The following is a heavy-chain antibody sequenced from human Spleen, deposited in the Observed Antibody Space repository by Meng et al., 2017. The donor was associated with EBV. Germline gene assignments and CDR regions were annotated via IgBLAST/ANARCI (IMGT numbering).Heavy chain of an antibody. CDR3: TTFSSYYYDGSGYSFDY. CDR2: TTGSGGST. CDR1: GFPFRSYA. D-gene: IGHD3-22*01. J-gene: IGHJ4*02. V-gene: IGHV3-23*01. Sequence: EVHLLESGGGLAQPGXXXXLSCEVSGFPFRSYAMSWVRQAPGKGLEWVSSTTGSGGSTYYADSVKGRFTISRDNSRNTVFLQMTSLRADDTALYYCTTFSSYYYDGSGYSFDYWGQGTLVTVSS.